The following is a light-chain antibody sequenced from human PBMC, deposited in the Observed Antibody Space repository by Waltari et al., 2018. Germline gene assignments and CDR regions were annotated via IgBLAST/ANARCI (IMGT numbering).Light chain of an antibody. CDR3: ISYTSDTTFV. CDR1: SSDIGGYNY. V-gene: IGLV2-14*01. Sequence: QSALTQPASVSGSPGQSITISCTGTSSDIGGYNYVSWFQQHPGKAPKLIIYDVSARPSGVSYRFSGSKSGNTASLTISGLQAEDEADYYCISYTSDTTFVFGAGTEVTVL. J-gene: IGLJ1*01. CDR2: DVS.